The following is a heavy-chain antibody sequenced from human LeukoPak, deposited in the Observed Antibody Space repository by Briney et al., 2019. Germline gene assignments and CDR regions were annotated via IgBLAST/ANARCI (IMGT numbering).Heavy chain of an antibody. D-gene: IGHD1-26*01. J-gene: IGHJ4*02. CDR3: ARAGDWEYFDY. V-gene: IGHV4-59*01. CDR2: IYYTGST. CDR1: GGSISSYY. Sequence: PSETLSLTCTVSGGSISSYYWNWLRQPPGKGLDWIGYIYYTGSTDYNPSLKSRVTISVDTSKNQFSLKLSSVTAADTAICYCARAGDWEYFDYWGQGTLVTASS.